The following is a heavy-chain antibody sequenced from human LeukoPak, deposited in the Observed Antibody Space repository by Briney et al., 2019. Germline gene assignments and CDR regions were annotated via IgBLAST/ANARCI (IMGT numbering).Heavy chain of an antibody. J-gene: IGHJ4*02. V-gene: IGHV5-51*01. CDR2: IYPGDSDT. CDR1: GYSFTSDW. D-gene: IGHD3-10*01. Sequence: GAPLKISCKASGYSFTSDWNGWVRQMPGKGLELMGIIYPGDSDTRYSPSFQGQVTISADKSISTAYLQWSSLKASDTAMYYCARRDYYGSEFDYWGQGTLVTVSS. CDR3: ARRDYYGSEFDY.